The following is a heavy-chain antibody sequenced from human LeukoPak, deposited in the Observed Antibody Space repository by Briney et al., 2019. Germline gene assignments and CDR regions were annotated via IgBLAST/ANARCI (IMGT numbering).Heavy chain of an antibody. CDR2: ISGSGGST. Sequence: GGSLRLSCAASGFTFSSYAMSWVRQAPGKGLEWVSGISGSGGSTYYADSVRGRFTISRDISKNTVYLQVNSLRAEDTAVYYCARVVVVTSHADYFDFWGQGTLVTVSS. D-gene: IGHD2-15*01. CDR1: GFTFSSYA. V-gene: IGHV3-23*01. J-gene: IGHJ4*02. CDR3: ARVVVVTSHADYFDF.